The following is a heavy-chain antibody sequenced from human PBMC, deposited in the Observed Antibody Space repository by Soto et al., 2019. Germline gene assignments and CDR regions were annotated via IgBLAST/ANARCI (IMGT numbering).Heavy chain of an antibody. CDR1: GGSISSSSYF. J-gene: IGHJ5*02. Sequence: QLQLQESGPGLVKPSETLSLTCSVSGGSISSSSYFWGWIRQPPGKGLEWLGSIYYSGSTYYNPSFKSGVFVSADKYKNQSSLKLITVTAADAAVYYCARHPSDFWFDPWGQGTLVTVSS. CDR2: IYYSGST. D-gene: IGHD2-21*02. V-gene: IGHV4-39*01. CDR3: ARHPSDFWFDP.